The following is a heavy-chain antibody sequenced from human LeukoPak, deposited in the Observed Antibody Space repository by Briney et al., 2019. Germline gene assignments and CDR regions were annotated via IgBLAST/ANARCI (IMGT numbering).Heavy chain of an antibody. CDR1: GFTFDDYT. Sequence: QAGGSLRLSCAASGFTFDDYTMHWVRQTPGKGLEWVSLITWDGDSTYYADSVKGRFTISRDNSKNSLYLQMNSLRTEDTALYYCAKDIGVGYCNGCLFDYWGQGTLVTVSS. V-gene: IGHV3-43*01. CDR2: ITWDGDST. CDR3: AKDIGVGYCNGCLFDY. D-gene: IGHD2-15*01. J-gene: IGHJ4*02.